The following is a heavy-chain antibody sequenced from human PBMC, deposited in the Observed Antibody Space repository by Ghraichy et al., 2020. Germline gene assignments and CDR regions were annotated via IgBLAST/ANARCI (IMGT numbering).Heavy chain of an antibody. V-gene: IGHV1-18*01. CDR1: GYTFTSYG. J-gene: IGHJ5*02. Sequence: ASVKVSCKASGYTFTSYGISWVRQAPGQGLEWMGWISAYNGNTNYAQKLQGGVTMTTDTSTSTAYMELRSLRSDDTAVYYCARDRRDIVVVVANWFDPWGQGTLVTVSS. CDR2: ISAYNGNT. D-gene: IGHD2-15*01. CDR3: ARDRRDIVVVVANWFDP.